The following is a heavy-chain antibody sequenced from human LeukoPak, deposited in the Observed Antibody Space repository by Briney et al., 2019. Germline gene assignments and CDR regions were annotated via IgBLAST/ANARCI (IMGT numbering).Heavy chain of an antibody. CDR1: GFTFSSYS. J-gene: IGHJ3*02. CDR3: ARDQRSVLWFGDSKGDAFDI. CDR2: ISSSSSTI. D-gene: IGHD3-10*01. V-gene: IGHV3-48*04. Sequence: GGSLRLSCAASGFTFSSYSMNWVRQAPGKGLEWVSYISSSSSTIYYADSVKGRFTISRDNAKNSLYLQMNSLRAEDTAVYYCARDQRSVLWFGDSKGDAFDIWGQGTMVTVSS.